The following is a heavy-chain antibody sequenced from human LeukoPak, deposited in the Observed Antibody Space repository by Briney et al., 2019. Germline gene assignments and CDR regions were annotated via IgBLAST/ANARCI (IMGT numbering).Heavy chain of an antibody. CDR3: ARHKGGALIVGTRRYFDY. J-gene: IGHJ4*02. V-gene: IGHV4-39*01. CDR1: GGSISSSNYY. D-gene: IGHD1-26*01. Sequence: PSETLSLTCTVSGGSISSSNYYWGWIRQPPGKGLEWIGNIYYSGSTYYNPSLKSRVTISVDTSKNQFSLKLSSVTAADTAVYYCARHKGGALIVGTRRYFDYWGQGTLVTVSS. CDR2: IYYSGST.